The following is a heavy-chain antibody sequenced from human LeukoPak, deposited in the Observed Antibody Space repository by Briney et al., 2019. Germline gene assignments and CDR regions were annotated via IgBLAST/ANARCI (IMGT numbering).Heavy chain of an antibody. CDR1: GYSITSGYY. D-gene: IGHD5-24*01. CDR2: IYHTGST. Sequence: SETLSLTCTVSGYSITSGYYWGWIRQPPGKGLEWIGSIYHTGSTHYNPSLNSRVTMSVDTSKNQFSLKLSSVTAADTAMYYCARGPQDGYNSLYYYYMDVWGKGTTVTVSS. CDR3: ARGPQDGYNSLYYYYMDV. J-gene: IGHJ6*03. V-gene: IGHV4-38-2*02.